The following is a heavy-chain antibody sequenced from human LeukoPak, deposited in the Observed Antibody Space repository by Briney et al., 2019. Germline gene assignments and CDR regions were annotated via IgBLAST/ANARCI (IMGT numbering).Heavy chain of an antibody. V-gene: IGHV4-4*02. D-gene: IGHD3-22*01. J-gene: IGHJ4*02. CDR2: VHLDGRT. Sequence: SETLSLSCDVSGGSVTTTNWWTWVRQPPGKGLEWIGEVHLDGRTNYNPSLRSRLTMSVDLSENHVSLKLTSVTAADTAVYYCAREGGYFRPLDYSGQGTLVTVSS. CDR3: AREGGYFRPLDY. CDR1: GGSVTTTNW.